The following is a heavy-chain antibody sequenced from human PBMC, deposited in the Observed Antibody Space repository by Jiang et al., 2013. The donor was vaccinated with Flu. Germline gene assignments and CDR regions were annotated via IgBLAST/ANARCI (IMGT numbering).Heavy chain of an antibody. CDR1: GFTFKTYG. J-gene: IGHJ6*02. D-gene: IGHD1-26*01. CDR2: IWYDGSNK. V-gene: IGHV3-33*01. Sequence: RSLRLSCAVSGFTFKTYGMHWVRQAPGKGLEWVAVIWYDGSNKDYVDSVKGRFTISRDNSKNMLYLQMNSLRDEDTGVYHCARDTSASQYTYYYYGMDVWGQGTTVIVSS. CDR3: ARDTSASQYTYYYYGMDV.